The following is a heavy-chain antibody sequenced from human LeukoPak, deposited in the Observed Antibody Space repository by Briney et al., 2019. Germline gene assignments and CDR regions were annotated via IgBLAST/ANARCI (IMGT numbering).Heavy chain of an antibody. CDR2: ISAYNGNT. CDR3: ARDRGIVGAAIDY. D-gene: IGHD1-26*01. CDR1: GYTFTSYG. Sequence: ASVKVSCKASGYTFTSYGISWVRQAPGQGLEWMGWISAYNGNTNYAQKLQGRVTMTTDTSTSTAYVELRSLRSDDTAVYYCARDRGIVGAAIDYWGQGTLVTVSS. V-gene: IGHV1-18*01. J-gene: IGHJ4*02.